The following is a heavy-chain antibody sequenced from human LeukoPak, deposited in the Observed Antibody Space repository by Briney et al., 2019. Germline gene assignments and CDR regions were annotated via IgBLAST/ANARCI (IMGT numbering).Heavy chain of an antibody. J-gene: IGHJ4*02. D-gene: IGHD1-26*01. V-gene: IGHV5-51*01. CDR1: GYSLASYS. CDR2: IYPGDSDT. CDR3: ARLPNSGSYYGIEY. Sequence: RLGESLKISSKSSGYSLASYSIGWVRQMPGEGLEWMGIIYPGDSDTRYSPSFQGQVTISSDKSISTAYLQWSSLKASDTAMYYCARLPNSGSYYGIEYCGQGTLVTVSS.